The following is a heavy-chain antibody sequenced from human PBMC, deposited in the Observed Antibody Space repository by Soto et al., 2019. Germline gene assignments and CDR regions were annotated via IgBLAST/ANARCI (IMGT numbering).Heavy chain of an antibody. CDR1: GYTFTSYY. CDR3: ARDRSRYYYDSSGYYLYNWFDP. V-gene: IGHV1-46*01. Sequence: ASVKVSCKASGYTFTSYYMHWVRQAPGQGLEWMGIINPSGGSTSYAQKFQGRVTMTRDTSTSTVYMELSSLRSEDTAVYYCARDRSRYYYDSSGYYLYNWFDPWGQGTLATVSS. J-gene: IGHJ5*02. CDR2: INPSGGST. D-gene: IGHD3-22*01.